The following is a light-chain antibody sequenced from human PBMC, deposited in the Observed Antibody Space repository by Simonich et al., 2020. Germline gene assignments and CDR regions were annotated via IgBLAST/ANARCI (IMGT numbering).Light chain of an antibody. CDR1: LSVSRSY. J-gene: IGKJ3*01. Sequence: EIVLTQSPGTLSLSPGERATLSCRPRLSVSRSYLAWYQQKPGQAPRLLIYDASNRATGIPARFSGIGSGTDFTLTISRLKPEDFTVYYCQQYGSSPFTFGPGTKVDIK. CDR3: QQYGSSPFT. CDR2: DAS. V-gene: IGKV3-20*01.